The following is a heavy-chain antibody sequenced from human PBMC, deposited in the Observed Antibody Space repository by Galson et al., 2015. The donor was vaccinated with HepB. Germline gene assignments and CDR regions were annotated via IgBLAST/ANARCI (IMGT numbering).Heavy chain of an antibody. CDR2: IRSNIDGGTT. CDR3: TTGVVIASNEGFDI. J-gene: IGHJ3*02. CDR1: GFTFNNAW. Sequence: SLRLSCAVSGFTFNNAWMTWVRQAPGKGLEWVGRIRSNIDGGTTDYAAPVKERFKISRDDSKNTLYLQLNSLKIEDTGVYYCTTGVVIASNEGFDIWGQGTKVTVSA. D-gene: IGHD2-21*01. V-gene: IGHV3-15*01.